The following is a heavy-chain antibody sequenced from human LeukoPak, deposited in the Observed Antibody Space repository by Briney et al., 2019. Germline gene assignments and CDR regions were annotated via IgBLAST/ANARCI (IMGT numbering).Heavy chain of an antibody. CDR3: ASEPNYYDGSGYPDY. CDR1: GGTFSSYA. J-gene: IGHJ4*02. Sequence: GASLKVSCKASGGTFSSYAISWVRQAPEQGLEWMRWIIPIFGTANYAQKFQDRVTITADESTSTAYMELSSLRSEDTAVYYCASEPNYYDGSGYPDYWGQGTLVTVSS. CDR2: IIPIFGTA. V-gene: IGHV1-69*01. D-gene: IGHD3-22*01.